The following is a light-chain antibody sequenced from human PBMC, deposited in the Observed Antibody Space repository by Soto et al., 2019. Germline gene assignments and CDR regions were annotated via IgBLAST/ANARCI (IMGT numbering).Light chain of an antibody. Sequence: QSVLTQPPSASGTPGQRVTISCSGSSSNIGSDTVNWYQQLPGTAPKLLIYSNNQRPSGVPDRFSGSKSGTSASLAISGLQSEDEADYYCASWDGSLNGWVFGGGTKPPS. V-gene: IGLV1-44*01. J-gene: IGLJ3*02. CDR2: SNN. CDR3: ASWDGSLNGWV. CDR1: SSNIGSDT.